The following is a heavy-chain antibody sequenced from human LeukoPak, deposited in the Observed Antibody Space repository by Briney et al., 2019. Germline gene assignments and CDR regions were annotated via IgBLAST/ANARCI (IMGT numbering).Heavy chain of an antibody. CDR2: ISWNSGSI. V-gene: IGHV3-9*01. CDR3: AKDSRAYYYYYMDV. J-gene: IGHJ6*03. CDR1: GFTFEDYG. Sequence: GGSLRLSCAASGFTFEDYGMHWVRQAPGKGLEWVSGISWNSGSIGCADSVKGRFTISRDNAKNSLYLQMNSLRAEDTALYYCAKDSRAYYYYYMDVWGKGTTVTVSS. D-gene: IGHD6-6*01.